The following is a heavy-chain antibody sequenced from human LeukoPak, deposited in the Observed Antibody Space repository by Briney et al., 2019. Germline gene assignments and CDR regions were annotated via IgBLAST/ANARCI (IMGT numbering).Heavy chain of an antibody. V-gene: IGHV4-39*02. CDR2: IYYSGST. J-gene: IGHJ4*02. CDR1: GGSISSSSYY. D-gene: IGHD6-13*01. CDR3: AREGQQLPLDY. Sequence: PSETLSLTCTVSGGSISSSSYYWGWIRQPPGKGLEWIGSIYYSGSTYYNPSLKSRVTISVDTSKNQFSLKLSSVTAADTAVYYCAREGQQLPLDYWGQGTLVTVSS.